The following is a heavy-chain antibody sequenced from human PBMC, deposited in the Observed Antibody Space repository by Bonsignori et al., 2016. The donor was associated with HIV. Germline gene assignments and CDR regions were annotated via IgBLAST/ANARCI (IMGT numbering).Heavy chain of an antibody. V-gene: IGHV3-66*01. D-gene: IGHD5-12*01. CDR1: GFTVSSNY. CDR2: IYSGGST. CDR3: ARSRGYTGYDYYFDY. Sequence: GGSLRLSCAASGFTVSSNYMSWVRQAPGKGLDWVSIIYSGGSTYYADSVKGRFTISRDNSKSTLYLQMNSLRAEDTAVYYCARSRGYTGYDYYFDYWGQGTLVTVSS. J-gene: IGHJ4*02.